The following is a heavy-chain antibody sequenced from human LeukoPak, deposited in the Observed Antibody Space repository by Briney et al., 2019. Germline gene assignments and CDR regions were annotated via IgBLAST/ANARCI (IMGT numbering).Heavy chain of an antibody. J-gene: IGHJ4*02. V-gene: IGHV3-72*01. CDR3: ARARTIWGGYEYYFDY. D-gene: IGHD5-12*01. Sequence: GGSLRLSCAASGFTFSDHYMDWVRQAPGKGLEWVGRTRNKANTYTAQYAASVKGKFTISRDDSKNSLYLQMNSLKTEDTAVYYCARARTIWGGYEYYFDYWGQGTLVTVSS. CDR2: TRNKANTYTA. CDR1: GFTFSDHY.